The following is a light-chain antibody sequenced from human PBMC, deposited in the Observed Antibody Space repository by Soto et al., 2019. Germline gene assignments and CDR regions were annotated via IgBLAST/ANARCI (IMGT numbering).Light chain of an antibody. CDR2: SRN. Sequence: QAVVTQTPSASGTPGQRVSISWSGTNSNIGSNAVNWDQQVPGTAPKLLIHSRNQRPSGVPDRFSCSKSGPSASLAISGLQSDDEADYYCATWDESLNGPVFGGGTKLTVL. V-gene: IGLV1-44*01. CDR1: NSNIGSNA. CDR3: ATWDESLNGPV. J-gene: IGLJ3*02.